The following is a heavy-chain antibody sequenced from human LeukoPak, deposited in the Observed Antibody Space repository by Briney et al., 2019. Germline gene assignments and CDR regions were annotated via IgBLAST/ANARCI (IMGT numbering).Heavy chain of an antibody. CDR2: IYHSGST. V-gene: IGHV4-4*02. J-gene: IGHJ4*02. CDR1: GLAFSDYAM. Sequence: PGGSLRLSCAASGLAFSDYAMSWVRQPPGKGLEWIGEIYHSGSTNYNPSLKSRVTISVDKSKNQFSLKLSSVTAADTAVYYCASQPLRFASSLDENWGQGTLVTVSS. CDR3: ASQPLRFASSLDEN. D-gene: IGHD3-10*01.